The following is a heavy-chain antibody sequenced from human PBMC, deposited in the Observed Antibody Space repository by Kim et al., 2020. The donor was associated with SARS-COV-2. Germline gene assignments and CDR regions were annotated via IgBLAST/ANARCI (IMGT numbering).Heavy chain of an antibody. Sequence: GSTNYNPSLKSRVTMSVDTAKNQFSLKLSSVTAADTAVYYCARGANQFPSWGQGTLVTVSS. V-gene: IGHV4-4*07. CDR2: GST. J-gene: IGHJ5*02. CDR3: ARGANQFPS. D-gene: IGHD2-2*01.